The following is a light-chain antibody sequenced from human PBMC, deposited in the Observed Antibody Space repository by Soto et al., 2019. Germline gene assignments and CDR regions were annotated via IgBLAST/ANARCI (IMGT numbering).Light chain of an antibody. CDR2: DVL. Sequence: QSVLTQPASVSGSPGQSITISCTGTSHDIGSFKYVSWYQQHPGKAPKLIILDVLNRPSGVSDRFSGSKSGNTASLTISGLQADDEADYYCSSYSRDTTVLFGGGTKLTVL. J-gene: IGLJ2*01. V-gene: IGLV2-14*03. CDR1: SHDIGSFKY. CDR3: SSYSRDTTVL.